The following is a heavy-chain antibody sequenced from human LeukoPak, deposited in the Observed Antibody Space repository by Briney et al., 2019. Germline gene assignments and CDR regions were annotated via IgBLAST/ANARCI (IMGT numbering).Heavy chain of an antibody. CDR3: ARVDDSNGWPIDY. V-gene: IGHV3-21*06. CDR2: ISSRSSYI. Sequence: GGSLRLSCAASGYTFSHYSMNWVRQAPGKGLEWVSSISSRSSYIYYADSVKGRFTISRDNAKNSLYLQMNGLTAEDTAVYYCARVDDSNGWPIDYWGQGTLVTVSS. CDR1: GYTFSHYS. D-gene: IGHD6-19*01. J-gene: IGHJ4*02.